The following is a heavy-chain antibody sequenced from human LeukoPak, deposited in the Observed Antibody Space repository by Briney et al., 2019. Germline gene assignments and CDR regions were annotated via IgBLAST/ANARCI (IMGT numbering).Heavy chain of an antibody. J-gene: IGHJ3*02. CDR1: GSTFDDFA. V-gene: IGHV3-9*01. Sequence: GGSLRLSCAASGSTFDDFAMQWVRQAPGKGLEWVSGINFNSSSIGYADSVKGRFTISRDNAKNSLYLQMNSLRAEDTALYYCSDGFDIWGQRTMVTVSS. CDR2: INFNSSSI. CDR3: SDGFDI.